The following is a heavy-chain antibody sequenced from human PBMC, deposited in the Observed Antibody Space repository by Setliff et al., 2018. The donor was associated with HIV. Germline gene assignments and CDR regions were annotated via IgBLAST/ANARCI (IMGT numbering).Heavy chain of an antibody. J-gene: IGHJ4*02. D-gene: IGHD3-22*01. CDR3: ARHSGLGGYYSPFDY. V-gene: IGHV4-59*08. CDR1: GGSISSYY. CDR2: IYYSGST. Sequence: PSETLSLTCTVSGGSISSYYWSWIRQPPGKGLEWIGYIYYSGSTYYNPSLKSRVTISVDTSKNQFSLKLSSVTAADTTVYYCARHSGLGGYYSPFDYWGPGTLVTVSS.